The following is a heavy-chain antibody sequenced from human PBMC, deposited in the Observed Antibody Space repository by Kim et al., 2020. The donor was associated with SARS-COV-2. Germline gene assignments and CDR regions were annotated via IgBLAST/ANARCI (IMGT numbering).Heavy chain of an antibody. J-gene: IGHJ3*02. CDR1: GFTFSSYG. CDR2: ISYDGSNK. V-gene: IGHV3-30*18. Sequence: GGSLRLSCAASGFTFSSYGMHWVRQAPGKGLEWVAVISYDGSNKYYADSVKGRFTISRDNSKNTLYLQMNSLRAEDTAVYYCANSPRTPSLLSGYYANDAFDIWGQGTMVTVSS. D-gene: IGHD3-22*01. CDR3: ANSPRTPSLLSGYYANDAFDI.